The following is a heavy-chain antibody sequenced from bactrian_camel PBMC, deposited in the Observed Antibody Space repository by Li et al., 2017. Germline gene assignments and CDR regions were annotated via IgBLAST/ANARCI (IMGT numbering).Heavy chain of an antibody. Sequence: HVQLVESGGGSVQSGGSLRLSCRAQGYVNNMGWFRQAPGKEREVVAALGRGDDSTYYADSVRGRFTISRDNAKNTVYLQLNSLKTEDMAKCYCAKVDGRGITPLDYWGQGTQVTVS. V-gene: IGHV3-3*01. CDR1: GYVNN. D-gene: IGHD5*01. CDR3: AKVDGRGITPLDY. CDR2: LGRGDDST. J-gene: IGHJ4*01.